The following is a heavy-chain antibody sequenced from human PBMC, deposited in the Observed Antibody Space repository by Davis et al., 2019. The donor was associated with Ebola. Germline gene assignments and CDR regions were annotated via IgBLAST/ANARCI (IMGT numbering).Heavy chain of an antibody. CDR3: AKGGSGWPSDYSYGMGV. Sequence: GESLKISCAASGFTFSSYAMSWVRQAPGKGLQWVSTISGSGDSTYYADSVKGRFTISRDNSKNTLYLQMNSLTVEDTAVYYCAKGGSGWPSDYSYGMGVWGKGTTVTVSS. CDR1: GFTFSSYA. V-gene: IGHV3-23*01. J-gene: IGHJ6*04. D-gene: IGHD6-19*01. CDR2: ISGSGDST.